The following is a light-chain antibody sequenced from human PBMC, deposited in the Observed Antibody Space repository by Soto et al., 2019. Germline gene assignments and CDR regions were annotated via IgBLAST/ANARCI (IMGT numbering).Light chain of an antibody. Sequence: AIQMTQSPSSLSASVGARVTITCRASQGIRNDLGWYQQKPGKAPKLLIYAASSLQSGAPSRFSGSGSGTDFTLTISSLQPEDFATYYCLQDYNYPWTFGQGTKVEIK. CDR3: LQDYNYPWT. CDR2: AAS. V-gene: IGKV1-6*01. J-gene: IGKJ1*01. CDR1: QGIRND.